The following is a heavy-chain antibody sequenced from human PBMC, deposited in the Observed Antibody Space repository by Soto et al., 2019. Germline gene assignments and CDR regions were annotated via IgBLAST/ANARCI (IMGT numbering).Heavy chain of an antibody. CDR1: GFGFGDYY. Sequence: SLRLSCAASGFGFGDYYMSWIRQAPGKGLEWVSYISSSGSTIYYADSVKGRFTISRDNAKNSLYLQMNSLRAEDTAVYYCAGTSRIAAAVKGYYWGQGTLVPVSS. CDR2: ISSSGSTI. D-gene: IGHD6-13*01. V-gene: IGHV3-11*01. CDR3: AGTSRIAAAVKGYY. J-gene: IGHJ4*02.